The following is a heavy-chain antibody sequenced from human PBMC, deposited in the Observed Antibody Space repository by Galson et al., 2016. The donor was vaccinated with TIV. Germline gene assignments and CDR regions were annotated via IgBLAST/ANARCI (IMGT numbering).Heavy chain of an antibody. CDR2: INPDNGDT. CDR3: ARGVGSSSTSWFDP. V-gene: IGHV1-2*02. Sequence: SVKVSCKASEDTFTAYYIHWVRQAPGLGLEWMGWINPDNGDTNYAQKFEGRVTMTRDTSMTTVYMDLSSLKSDDTAVYYCARGVGSSSTSWFDPWGQGTLVTVSS. CDR1: EDTFTAYY. J-gene: IGHJ5*02. D-gene: IGHD6-6*01.